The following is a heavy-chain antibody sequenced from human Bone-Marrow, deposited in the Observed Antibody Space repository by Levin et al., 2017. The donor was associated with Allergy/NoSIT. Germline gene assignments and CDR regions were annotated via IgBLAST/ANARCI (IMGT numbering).Heavy chain of an antibody. Sequence: KSSETLSLTCTVSGGSISSSSYYWGWIRQPPGKGLEWIGSIYYSGSTYYNPSLKSRVTISVDTSKNQFSLKLSSVTAADTAVYYCARHNSSSGCRGDAFDIWGQGTMVTVSS. CDR2: IYYSGST. D-gene: IGHD6-19*01. V-gene: IGHV4-39*01. CDR1: GGSISSSSYY. J-gene: IGHJ3*02. CDR3: ARHNSSSGCRGDAFDI.